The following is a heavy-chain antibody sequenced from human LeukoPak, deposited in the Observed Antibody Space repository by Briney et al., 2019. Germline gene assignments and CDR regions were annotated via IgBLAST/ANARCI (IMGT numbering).Heavy chain of an antibody. Sequence: SETLSPTCTVSGGSISSSSYYWGWIRQPPGKGLEWIGIIYYSGSTYYNPSLKSRVTISVDTSKNQFSLKLSSVTAADTAVYYCAILRQWLADYYFDYWGQGTLVTVSS. CDR2: IYYSGST. CDR3: AILRQWLADYYFDY. D-gene: IGHD6-19*01. J-gene: IGHJ4*02. CDR1: GGSISSSSYY. V-gene: IGHV4-39*07.